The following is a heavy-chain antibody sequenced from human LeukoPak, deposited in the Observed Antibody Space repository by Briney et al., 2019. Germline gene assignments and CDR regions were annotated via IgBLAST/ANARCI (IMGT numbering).Heavy chain of an antibody. Sequence: PSETLSLTCTVSGGSISSGGYYWSWIRQHPGKGLEWIGYICYSGSTYYNPSLKSRVTISVDTSKNQFSLKLSSVTAADTAVYYCARGSIAAQNDYWGQGALVTVSS. V-gene: IGHV4-31*03. CDR1: GGSISSGGYY. D-gene: IGHD6-6*01. CDR2: ICYSGST. J-gene: IGHJ4*02. CDR3: ARGSIAAQNDY.